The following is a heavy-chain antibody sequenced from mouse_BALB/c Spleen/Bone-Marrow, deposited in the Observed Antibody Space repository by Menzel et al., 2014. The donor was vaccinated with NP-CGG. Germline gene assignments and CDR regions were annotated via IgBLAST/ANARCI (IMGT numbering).Heavy chain of an antibody. V-gene: IGHV3-6*02. D-gene: IGHD4-1*01. CDR3: ARGGTGRVYFDV. CDR1: GYSITSGYY. CDR2: ISYDGSN. Sequence: EVKLMESGPGLVKPSQSLSLTCSVTGYSITSGYYWNWIRQFPGNTLEWMGYISYDGSNNYNPSLKNRISITRDTSKNQFFLKLNSVTTEDTATYYCARGGTGRVYFDVWGAGTTVTVSS. J-gene: IGHJ1*01.